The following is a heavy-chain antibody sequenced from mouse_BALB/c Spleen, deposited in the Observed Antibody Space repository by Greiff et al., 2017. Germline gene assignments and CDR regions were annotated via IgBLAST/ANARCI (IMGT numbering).Heavy chain of an antibody. CDR3: ARWYYGPYWYFDV. CDR1: GYTFTSYY. V-gene: IGHV1S56*01. Sequence: QVQLQQSGPELVKPGASVRISCKASGYTFTSYYIHWVKQRPGQGLEWIGWIYPGNVNTKYNEKFKGKATLTADKSSSTAYMQLSSLTSEDSAVYFCARWYYGPYWYFDVWGAGTTVTVSS. J-gene: IGHJ1*01. D-gene: IGHD1-2*01. CDR2: IYPGNVNT.